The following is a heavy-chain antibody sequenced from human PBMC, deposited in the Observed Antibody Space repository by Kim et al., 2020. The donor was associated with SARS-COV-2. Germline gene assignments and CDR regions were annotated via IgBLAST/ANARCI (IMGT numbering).Heavy chain of an antibody. Sequence: GGSLRLSCAASGFTVSSNYMSWVRQAPGKGLEWVSVIYSGGSTYYADSVKGRFTISRDNSKNTLYLQMNSLRAEDTAVYYCATHGRAIFGVVTYYYGMDVWGQGTTVTVSS. CDR3: ATHGRAIFGVVTYYYGMDV. CDR2: IYSGGST. D-gene: IGHD3-3*01. V-gene: IGHV3-66*04. J-gene: IGHJ6*02. CDR1: GFTVSSNY.